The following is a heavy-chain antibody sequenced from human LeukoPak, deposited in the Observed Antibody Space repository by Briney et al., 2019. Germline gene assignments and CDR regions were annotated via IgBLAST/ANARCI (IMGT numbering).Heavy chain of an antibody. CDR1: GFTFSNYY. CDR2: INSDGGDT. D-gene: IGHD1-20*01. CDR3: ATFGFNWNLGY. J-gene: IGHJ4*02. V-gene: IGHV3-74*01. Sequence: GGSLRLSCAASGFTFSNYYVHWVRQPPGKGLVWVSRINSDGGDTGYVDSVKGRFTISRDDAKNTVYLQMNSLRAEDTAVYYCATFGFNWNLGYWGQGTLVTVSS.